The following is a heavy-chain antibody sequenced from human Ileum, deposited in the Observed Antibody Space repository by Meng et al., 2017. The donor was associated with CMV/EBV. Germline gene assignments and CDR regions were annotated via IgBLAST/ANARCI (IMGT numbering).Heavy chain of an antibody. CDR1: GFMFSSYW. CDR3: ARGSDDFDY. CDR2: INSDGSST. J-gene: IGHJ4*02. Sequence: GESLKISCAASGFMFSSYWMHWVRQAPGKGLVWVSRINSDGSSTSYADSVKGRFTISRDNSENTLYLHMNSLRAEDTAVYYCARGSDDFDYWGQGTLVTVSS. D-gene: IGHD6-6*01. V-gene: IGHV3-74*01.